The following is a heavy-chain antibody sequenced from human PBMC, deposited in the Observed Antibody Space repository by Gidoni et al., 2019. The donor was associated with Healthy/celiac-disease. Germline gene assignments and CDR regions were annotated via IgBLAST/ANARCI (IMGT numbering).Heavy chain of an antibody. D-gene: IGHD3-22*01. CDR3: ARELYDSSGYFDY. Sequence: EVQLVESGGGLVKPGGSLRLSCAASGFTFSSYSMNWVRQAPGKGLEWVSSISSSSNYIYYADSVKGRFTISRDNAKNSLYLQMSSLRAEDTAVYYCARELYDSSGYFDYWGQGTLVTVSS. CDR1: GFTFSSYS. CDR2: ISSSSNYI. V-gene: IGHV3-21*01. J-gene: IGHJ4*02.